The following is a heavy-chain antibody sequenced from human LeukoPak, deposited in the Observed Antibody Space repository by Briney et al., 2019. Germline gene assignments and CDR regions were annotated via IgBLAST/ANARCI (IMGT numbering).Heavy chain of an antibody. CDR1: GGSIGSYH. J-gene: IGHJ4*02. V-gene: IGHV4-59*01. Sequence: SETLSLTCVVSGGSIGSYHWFWIRQPPGKGLEWIGYIYYSGTTSYNPSLKSRVTISVDTSKNQFSLKVNSVTAADAAVYYCARGQFYHDSTGYSDWGQGTLVTVSS. D-gene: IGHD3-22*01. CDR2: IYYSGTT. CDR3: ARGQFYHDSTGYSD.